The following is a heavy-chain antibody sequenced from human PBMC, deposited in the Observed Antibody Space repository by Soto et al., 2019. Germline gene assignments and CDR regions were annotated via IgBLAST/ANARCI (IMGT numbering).Heavy chain of an antibody. CDR2: IYYSGST. CDR1: GGSISSGGYY. V-gene: IGHV4-31*03. Sequence: QVQLQESGPGLVKPSQTLSLTCTVSGGSISSGGYYWNWIRQHPGKGLEWIGYIYYSGSTYYNPSLRSRVTISADTSENQFSLKLSSVTAADTAVYFCARVYRQSGYSSSWVFDYWGQGTLVNVSS. J-gene: IGHJ4*02. CDR3: ARVYRQSGYSSSWVFDY. D-gene: IGHD6-13*01.